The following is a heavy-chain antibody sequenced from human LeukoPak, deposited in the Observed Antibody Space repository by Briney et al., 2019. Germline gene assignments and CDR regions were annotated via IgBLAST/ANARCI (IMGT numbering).Heavy chain of an antibody. CDR2: ISGSGATT. J-gene: IGHJ4*02. Sequence: PGGSLRLSCAASGFTFNSYAMSWVRQAPGKGLEWVSGISGSGATTYCADSVNGRFTISRDNSKNTLYLQMNSLRAEGTAVYYCAVLSTGSWQDDYWGQGTLVTVSS. V-gene: IGHV3-23*01. CDR1: GFTFNSYA. CDR3: AVLSTGSWQDDY. D-gene: IGHD2-2*01.